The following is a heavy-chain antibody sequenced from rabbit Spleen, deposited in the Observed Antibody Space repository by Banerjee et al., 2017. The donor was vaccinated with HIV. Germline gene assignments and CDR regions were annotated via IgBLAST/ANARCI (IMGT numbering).Heavy chain of an antibody. D-gene: IGHD5-1*01. CDR2: IGTGSGTT. J-gene: IGHJ4*01. Sequence: QEQLVESGGGLVQPGTSLTLTCKASGFYFSSGYYLSWVRQAPGKGLEWIGCIGTGSGTTYYASWAKGRFTISKTSSTTVTLQMTSLTAADTATYFCARDLVAAIGWNFNLWGPGTLVTVS. CDR1: GFYFSSGYY. CDR3: ARDLVAAIGWNFNL. V-gene: IGHV1S45*01.